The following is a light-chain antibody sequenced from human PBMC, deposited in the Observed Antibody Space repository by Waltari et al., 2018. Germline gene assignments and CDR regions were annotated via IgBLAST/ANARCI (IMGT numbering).Light chain of an antibody. Sequence: SYELTQPPSVSVSPGQPATITCSGAALPKQYTYWYHQKPGQAPVLVIYKDNERPSGSPERFAASKSGTTATLTISGAQAEDEADYYCQSADSSGNFLVFGGGTKLTVL. CDR3: QSADSSGNFLV. J-gene: IGLJ2*01. V-gene: IGLV3-25*03. CDR1: ALPKQY. CDR2: KDN.